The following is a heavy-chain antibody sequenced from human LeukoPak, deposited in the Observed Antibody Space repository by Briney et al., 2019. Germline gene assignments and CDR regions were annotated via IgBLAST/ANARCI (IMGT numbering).Heavy chain of an antibody. CDR2: IYYSGST. D-gene: IGHD1-14*01. V-gene: IGHV4-59*08. CDR3: ARRLYNGRSNFDY. J-gene: IGHJ4*02. Sequence: SETLSLTCNVSGGSMSNYYWSWIRQPPGKGLEWIGYIYYSGSTHYNPSLKSRVTILVDTSKNQLSLRLSSVTAADTAVYYCARRLYNGRSNFDYWGQGTLVTVSS. CDR1: GGSMSNYY.